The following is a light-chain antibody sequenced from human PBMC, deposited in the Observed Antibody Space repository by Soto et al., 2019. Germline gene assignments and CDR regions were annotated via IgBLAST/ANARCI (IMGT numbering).Light chain of an antibody. CDR1: SSNIGTNP. Sequence: QSVLTQPPSASGTPGQRVTISCSGSSSNIGTNPVNWYQQLPGAAPKLLIYSSNQRHSGVPDRFSGSKSGTSASLGISGLQSEDEADYYCATWDDSLNGPVFGGGTKVTVL. CDR2: SSN. J-gene: IGLJ2*01. CDR3: ATWDDSLNGPV. V-gene: IGLV1-44*01.